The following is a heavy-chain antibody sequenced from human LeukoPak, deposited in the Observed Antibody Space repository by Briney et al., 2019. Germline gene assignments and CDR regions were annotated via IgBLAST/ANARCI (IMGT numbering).Heavy chain of an antibody. CDR2: IYHTGST. Sequence: SETLSLTCTVSGDSISSGYYWGWIRQSPGKGLEWIGSIYHTGSTNYNPSLHRRATMSVDTSKSQFSLSLRSVTAADTAVYYCAKGIKCSSLSCDAFGPWGQGTPVTVSS. D-gene: IGHD2-2*01. V-gene: IGHV4-38-2*02. CDR1: GDSISSGYY. J-gene: IGHJ5*02. CDR3: AKGIKCSSLSCDAFGP.